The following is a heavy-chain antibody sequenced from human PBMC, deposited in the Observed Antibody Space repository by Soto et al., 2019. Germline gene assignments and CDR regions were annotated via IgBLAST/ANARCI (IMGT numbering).Heavy chain of an antibody. J-gene: IGHJ4*02. CDR3: VTAVPRSGWYSSDH. V-gene: IGHV1-3*05. CDR1: GYTFTNYA. Sequence: QVQLVQSGAEEKKPGASVKVSCKASGYTFTNYAIHWVRQAPGQRLEWMGWINAGTGNTQYSQNFQGRVTITRETPANTAHLERNSRRSQDTAVYYCVTAVPRSGWYSSDHWGQGTLVTVSS. D-gene: IGHD6-19*01. CDR2: INAGTGNT.